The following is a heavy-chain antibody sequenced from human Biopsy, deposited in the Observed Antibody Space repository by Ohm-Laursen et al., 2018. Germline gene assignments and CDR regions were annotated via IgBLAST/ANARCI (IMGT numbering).Heavy chain of an antibody. Sequence: GTLSLTCSVSGGLNSNYYWSWVRQSAGKGLEWIGRLYTSGDTNYNPSPKSRVSVTEDTSRRQFSLRLTSGTAADTAVYYCATGPKRLTGTSYFESWGRGILVTVSS. CDR2: LYTSGDT. CDR3: ATGPKRLTGTSYFES. D-gene: IGHD1-7*01. CDR1: GGLNSNYY. V-gene: IGHV4-4*07. J-gene: IGHJ4*02.